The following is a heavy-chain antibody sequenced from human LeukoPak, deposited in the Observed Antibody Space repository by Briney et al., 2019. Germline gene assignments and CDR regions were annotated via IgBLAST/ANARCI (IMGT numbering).Heavy chain of an antibody. CDR2: MSPNSGDT. V-gene: IGHV1-8*01. D-gene: IGHD7-27*01. J-gene: IGHJ4*02. CDR3: VRTPPNWGFDY. CDR1: GYTFTTHD. Sequence: ASVTVSCKASGYTFTTHDINWVRQATGQGLEWLGWMSPNSGDTGYAQKFQGRVTMTSDSSISTAYMELSSLRSEDTAIYYCVRTPPNWGFDYWGQGTLVTVSS.